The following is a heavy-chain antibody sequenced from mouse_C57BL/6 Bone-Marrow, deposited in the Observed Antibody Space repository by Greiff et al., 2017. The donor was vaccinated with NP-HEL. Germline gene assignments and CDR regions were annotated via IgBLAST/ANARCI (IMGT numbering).Heavy chain of an antibody. CDR2: IYPSDSET. CDR3: ARGVSFITTVVATNY. D-gene: IGHD1-1*01. Sequence: QVQLQQPGAELVRPGSSVKLSCKASGYTFTSYWMDWVKQRPGQGLEWIGNIYPSDSETHYNQKFKDKATLTVDKSSSTAYMQLSSLTSEDSAVYYCARGVSFITTVVATNYWGQGTTLTVSS. CDR1: GYTFTSYW. V-gene: IGHV1-61*01. J-gene: IGHJ2*01.